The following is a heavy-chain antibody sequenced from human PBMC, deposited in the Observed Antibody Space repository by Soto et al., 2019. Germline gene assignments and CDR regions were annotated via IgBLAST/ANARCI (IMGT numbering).Heavy chain of an antibody. CDR3: ARAVDWDYGDYGYFDY. V-gene: IGHV1-69*13. CDR2: IIPIFGTA. CDR1: GGTFSSYS. Sequence: SVKVSCKASGGTFSSYSISWVLQAPGQGLEWMGGIIPIFGTANYAQKFQGRVTITADESTSTAYMGLSSLRSEDTAVYYCARAVDWDYGDYGYFDYWGQGTLVTVSS. D-gene: IGHD4-17*01. J-gene: IGHJ4*02.